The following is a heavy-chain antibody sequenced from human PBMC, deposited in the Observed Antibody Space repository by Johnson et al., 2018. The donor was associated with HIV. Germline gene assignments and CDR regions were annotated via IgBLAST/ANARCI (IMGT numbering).Heavy chain of an antibody. CDR1: GFTVSSNY. V-gene: IGHV3-53*01. D-gene: IGHD3-22*01. J-gene: IGHJ1*01. Sequence: VQLVESVGGLIQPGGSLRLSCAASGFTVSSNYMSWVRQAPGKGLEWVSVIYSGGNTYYADSVKGRFTISRDNSKNTMYLQMNSLRAEDTALYYCAKEGAYYYDSSGLRWAMWG. CDR2: IYSGGNT. CDR3: AKEGAYYYDSSGLRWAM.